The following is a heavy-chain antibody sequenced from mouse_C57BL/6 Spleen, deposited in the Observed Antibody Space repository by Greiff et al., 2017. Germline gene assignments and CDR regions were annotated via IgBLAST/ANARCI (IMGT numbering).Heavy chain of an antibody. CDR3: ARGGPDWYFEV. D-gene: IGHD1-1*02. J-gene: IGHJ1*03. CDR1: GYTFTSYW. V-gene: IGHV1-64*01. CDR2: IHPNSGST. Sequence: QVQLQQSGAELVKPGASVKLSCKASGYTFTSYWMHWVKQRPGQGLEWIGMIHPNSGSTNYNEKFKSKATLTVDKSSSTAYMQLSSLTSEDSAVYYCARGGPDWYFEVWGTGTTVTVSS.